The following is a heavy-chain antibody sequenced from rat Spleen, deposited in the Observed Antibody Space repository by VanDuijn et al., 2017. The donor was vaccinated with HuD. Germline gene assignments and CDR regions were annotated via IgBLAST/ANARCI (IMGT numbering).Heavy chain of an antibody. CDR1: GFTFRNYD. J-gene: IGHJ2*01. D-gene: IGHD1-1*01. CDR3: ARYRGSLQWPFDY. V-gene: IGHV5S23*01. CDR2: ITNTGGST. Sequence: EVQLVESGGGLVQPGRSLELSCAVSGFTFRNYDMAWVRQAPTKGLEWVASITNTGGSTSYPDSVRGRFTISRDNAKSTLSLQLNSVTTEDTATYYCARYRGSLQWPFDYWGQGVMVTVSS.